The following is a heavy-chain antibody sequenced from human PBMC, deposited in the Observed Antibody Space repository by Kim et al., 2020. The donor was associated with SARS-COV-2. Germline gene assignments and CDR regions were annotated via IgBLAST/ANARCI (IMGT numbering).Heavy chain of an antibody. CDR3: AREGSGSYSWLDP. Sequence: YSQNFQGRVTFTRDTSATTAYMELTSLTFKDTAVYYCAREGSGSYSWLDPWGQGTLVTVSS. V-gene: IGHV1-3*01. J-gene: IGHJ5*02. D-gene: IGHD3-10*01.